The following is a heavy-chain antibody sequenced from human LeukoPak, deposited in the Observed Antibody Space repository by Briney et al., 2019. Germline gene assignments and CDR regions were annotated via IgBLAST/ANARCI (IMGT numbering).Heavy chain of an antibody. CDR2: ISYDGSNK. V-gene: IGHV3-30-3*01. Sequence: GRSLRLSCAASGFTFSSYAMHWVRQAPGKGLEGVAVISYDGSNKYYADSVKGRFTISRDNSKNTLYLQMNSLRAEDTAVYYCAREYVTYYDFWSGYSGAFDYWGQGTLVTVSS. D-gene: IGHD3-3*01. CDR1: GFTFSSYA. CDR3: AREYVTYYDFWSGYSGAFDY. J-gene: IGHJ4*02.